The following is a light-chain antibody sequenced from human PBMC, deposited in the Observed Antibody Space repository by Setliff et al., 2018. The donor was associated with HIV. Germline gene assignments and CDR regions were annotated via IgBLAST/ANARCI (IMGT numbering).Light chain of an antibody. CDR1: NIGSKS. CDR3: QVWDSSSDHFQGEV. Sequence: SYELTQPPSVSVAPGKTARITCGGNNIGSKSVHWYQQKPGQAPVLVIYYDSDRPSGIPERFSGSNSGNTATLTISRVEAGDEADYYCQVWDSSSDHFQGEVFGTGTKVTVL. CDR2: YDS. V-gene: IGLV3-21*04. J-gene: IGLJ1*01.